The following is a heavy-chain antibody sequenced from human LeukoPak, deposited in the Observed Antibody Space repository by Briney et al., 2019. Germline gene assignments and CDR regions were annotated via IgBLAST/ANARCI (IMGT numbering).Heavy chain of an antibody. CDR3: AKDGDPPTANYYGSGSNEYFQH. J-gene: IGHJ1*01. CDR1: GFTFSSYA. D-gene: IGHD3-10*01. Sequence: GGSLRLSCAASGFTFSSYAMSWVRQAPGKGLEWVSAISGSGGSTYYADSVKGRFTISRDSSKNTLYLQMNSLRAEDTAVYYCAKDGDPPTANYYGSGSNEYFQHWGQGTLVTVSS. V-gene: IGHV3-23*01. CDR2: ISGSGGST.